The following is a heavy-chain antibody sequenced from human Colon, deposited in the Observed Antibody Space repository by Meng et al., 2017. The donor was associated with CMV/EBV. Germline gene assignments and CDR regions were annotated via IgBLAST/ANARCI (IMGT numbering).Heavy chain of an antibody. J-gene: IGHJ4*02. D-gene: IGHD6-19*01. CDR1: GSSTSNCG. Sequence: RVSSEVSGSSTSNCGRTGVRQAKGKGWEWVLFIYSGGSSTVYADCGEGRFAINTEDYKKTVFLQMNSVRADEKAGYYGARGSGRYEYWGQGILVTVSS. CDR3: ARGSGRYEY. V-gene: IGHV3-23*03. CDR2: IYSGGSST.